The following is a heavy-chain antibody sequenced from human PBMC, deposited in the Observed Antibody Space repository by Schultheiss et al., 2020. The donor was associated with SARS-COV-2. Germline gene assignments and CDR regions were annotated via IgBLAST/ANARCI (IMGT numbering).Heavy chain of an antibody. J-gene: IGHJ6*02. CDR3: ARELLSGWSGYYTGYYYYGMDV. CDR2: ISGSGGST. CDR1: GFSVSSNY. V-gene: IGHV3-53*01. D-gene: IGHD3-3*01. Sequence: GGSLRLSCAVSGFSVSSNYLNWVRQAPGKGLEWVSFISGSGGSTYYADSVKGRFTISRDNSKNTLYLQMNSLRAEDTAVYYCARELLSGWSGYYTGYYYYGMDVWGQGTTVTVSS.